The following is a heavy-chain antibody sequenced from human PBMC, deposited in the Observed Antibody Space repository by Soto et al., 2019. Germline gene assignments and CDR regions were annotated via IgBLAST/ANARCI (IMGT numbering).Heavy chain of an antibody. Sequence: GGSLRLSCAASGFTVSGNYMSWVRQAPGKGLEWVSVIYGGGNTYYADSVKGRCTISRDNSKNTVYLQMNNLRAEDTAVYYCASPSPSYNWNGYFQYWGQGTLVTVSS. CDR3: ASPSPSYNWNGYFQY. CDR1: GFTVSGNY. J-gene: IGHJ1*01. CDR2: IYGGGNT. V-gene: IGHV3-53*01. D-gene: IGHD1-1*01.